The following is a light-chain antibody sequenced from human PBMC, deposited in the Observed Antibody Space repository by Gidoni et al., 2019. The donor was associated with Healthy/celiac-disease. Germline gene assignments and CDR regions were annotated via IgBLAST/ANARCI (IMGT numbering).Light chain of an antibody. CDR2: AAS. CDR1: QGISSY. J-gene: IGKJ4*02. CDR3: QQYYSYPLT. V-gene: IGKV1-8*01. Sequence: AIRMIQSPSSFTASTGDRVTITCRASQGISSYLAWYQQKPGKAPKLLIYAASTLQSGVPSRFSGSGSGTDFTLTISCLQSEDFATYYCQQYYSYPLTFGRGTKVEI.